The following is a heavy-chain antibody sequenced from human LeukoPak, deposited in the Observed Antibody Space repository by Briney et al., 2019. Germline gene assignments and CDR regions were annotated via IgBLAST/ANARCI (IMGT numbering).Heavy chain of an antibody. CDR3: AKPPVTANWYYFHY. CDR1: GFTLSTYG. CDR2: IYLSGSKN. J-gene: IGHJ4*02. Sequence: PGGSLRLSCAASGFTLSTYGMHWVRQAPGKGLEWVSFIYLSGSKNYYADPVKARLTISRDGSKNTLYLQMNSLRPDDTAVYFCAKPPVTANWYYFHYWGQGTLVTVSS. V-gene: IGHV3-30*02. D-gene: IGHD2-21*02.